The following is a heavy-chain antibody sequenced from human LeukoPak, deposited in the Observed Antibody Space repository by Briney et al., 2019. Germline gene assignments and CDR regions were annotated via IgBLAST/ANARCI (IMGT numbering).Heavy chain of an antibody. CDR1: GYTFTGYY. CDR3: AREGYYDSSATNAFDI. D-gene: IGHD3-22*01. CDR2: IIPIFDTA. J-gene: IGHJ3*02. V-gene: IGHV1-69*13. Sequence: SVKVSCKASGYTFTGYYLHWVRQAPGQGLEWMGGIIPIFDTANYAQKFQGRVTITADESTSTAYMELSSLRSEDTAVYYCAREGYYDSSATNAFDIWGQGTMVTVSS.